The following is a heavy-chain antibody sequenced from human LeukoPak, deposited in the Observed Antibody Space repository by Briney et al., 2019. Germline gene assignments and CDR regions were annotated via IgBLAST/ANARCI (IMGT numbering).Heavy chain of an antibody. CDR3: ARVGYYDFWSGINFFDY. D-gene: IGHD3-3*01. J-gene: IGHJ4*02. CDR1: GFTFSSYG. Sequence: PGGSLRLSCAASGFTFSSYGMNWVRQAPGKGLEWVSSISSSSSHIYYADSARGRFTISRDNARNSLFLQMNSLRAEDTAVYYCARVGYYDFWSGINFFDYWGQGTLVTVSS. CDR2: ISSSSSHI. V-gene: IGHV3-21*01.